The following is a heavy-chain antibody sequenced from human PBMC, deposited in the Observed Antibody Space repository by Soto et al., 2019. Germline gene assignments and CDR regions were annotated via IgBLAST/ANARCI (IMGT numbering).Heavy chain of an antibody. CDR1: GFTFDDYA. CDR3: AKDFYYGSGSYYNGGYYFDY. V-gene: IGHV3-9*01. Sequence: GGSLRLSCAASGFTFDDYAMHWVRQAPGKGLEWVSGISWNSGSIGYADSVKGRFTISRDNAKNSLYLQMNSLRAEDTALYYCAKDFYYGSGSYYNGGYYFDYWGQGTLVTVSS. J-gene: IGHJ4*02. D-gene: IGHD3-10*01. CDR2: ISWNSGSI.